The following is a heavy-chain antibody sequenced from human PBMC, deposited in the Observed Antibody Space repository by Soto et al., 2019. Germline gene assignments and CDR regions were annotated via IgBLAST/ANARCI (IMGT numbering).Heavy chain of an antibody. Sequence: SVKVSCKASGFTFTSSAMQWVRQARGQRLEWIGWIVVGSGNTNYAQKFQERVTITRDMSTSTAYMELSSLRSEDTAVYYCARDQGITTFCVYAMYYYGMDVCGRXSTVTVSS. D-gene: IGHD2-8*01. J-gene: IGHJ6*02. CDR3: ARDQGITTFCVYAMYYYGMDV. CDR2: IVVGSGNT. CDR1: GFTFTSSA. V-gene: IGHV1-58*02.